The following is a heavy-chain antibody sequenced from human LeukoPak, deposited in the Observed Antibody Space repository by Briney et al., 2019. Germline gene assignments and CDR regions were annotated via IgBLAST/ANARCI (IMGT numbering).Heavy chain of an antibody. CDR1: GGSISPYY. CDR3: VRHPPRGHHSANTFDM. D-gene: IGHD2-8*01. CDR2: ISASGST. J-gene: IGHJ3*02. Sequence: SETLSLTCAVSGGSISPYYWSWIRQPPGRGLEWIGYISASGSTNYNPSLKSRLTISVDTSQMLLSLTLSSVTAADTAVYYCVRHPPRGHHSANTFDMWGRGTLVTVSS. V-gene: IGHV4-4*09.